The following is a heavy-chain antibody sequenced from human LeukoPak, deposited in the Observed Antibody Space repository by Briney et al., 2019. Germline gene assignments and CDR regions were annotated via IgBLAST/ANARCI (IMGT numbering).Heavy chain of an antibody. V-gene: IGHV4-4*02. CDR2: IYHSGST. CDR1: GGSISSSNW. CDR3: ARSFVVVVAAHFDY. D-gene: IGHD2-15*01. Sequence: SGTLSLTCAVPGGSISSSNWWSWVRQPPGKGLEWIGEIYHSGSTNYNPSLKSRVTISVDKSKNQFSLKLSSVTAADTAVYYCARSFVVVVAAHFDYWGQGTLVTVSS. J-gene: IGHJ4*02.